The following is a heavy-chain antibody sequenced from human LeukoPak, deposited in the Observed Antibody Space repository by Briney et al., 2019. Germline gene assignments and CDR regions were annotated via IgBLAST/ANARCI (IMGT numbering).Heavy chain of an antibody. D-gene: IGHD6-13*01. CDR2: IKSKTDGGTT. J-gene: IGHJ5*02. CDR3: TTESPSQDGSSWYWVDNWFDP. V-gene: IGHV3-15*01. Sequence: GGSLRLSCAASGFTFSSAWMSWVRQAPGKGLEWVGRIKSKTDGGTTDYAAPVKGRFTISRDDSRNTLYLQMNSLKTEDTAVYYCTTESPSQDGSSWYWVDNWFDPWGQGTLVTVSS. CDR1: GFTFSSAW.